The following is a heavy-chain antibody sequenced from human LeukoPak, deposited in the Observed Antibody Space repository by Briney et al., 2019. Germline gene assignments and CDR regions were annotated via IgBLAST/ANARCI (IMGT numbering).Heavy chain of an antibody. CDR3: ARGQVTPSDYFDY. CDR1: GGSISSGGYY. J-gene: IGHJ4*02. CDR2: IYHSGST. D-gene: IGHD5-18*01. V-gene: IGHV4-30-2*01. Sequence: SETLSLTCTVSGGSISSGGYYWSWIRQPPGKGLEWIGYIYHSGSTYYNPSLKSRVTISVDRSKNQFSLKLSSVTAADTAVYYCARGQVTPSDYFDYWGQGTLVTVSS.